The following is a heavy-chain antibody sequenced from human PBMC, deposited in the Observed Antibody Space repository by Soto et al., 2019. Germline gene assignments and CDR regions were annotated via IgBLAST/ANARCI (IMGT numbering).Heavy chain of an antibody. CDR2: ISGSGGST. D-gene: IGHD3-3*01. J-gene: IGHJ4*02. CDR3: AKSVYDFWSGYCFFDY. Sequence: GGSLRLSCAASGFTFSSYAMSWVRQAPGKGLEWVSAISGSGGSTYYADSVKGRFTISRDNSKNTLYLQMNSLRAEDTAVYYCAKSVYDFWSGYCFFDYWGQGTLVTVSS. CDR1: GFTFSSYA. V-gene: IGHV3-23*01.